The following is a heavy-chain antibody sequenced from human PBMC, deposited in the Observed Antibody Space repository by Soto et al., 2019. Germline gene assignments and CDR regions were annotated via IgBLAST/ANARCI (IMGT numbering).Heavy chain of an antibody. V-gene: IGHV1-69*01. CDR1: GGTFSSYA. CDR3: ARGRDCSGGSCYSYNS. J-gene: IGHJ4*02. Sequence: QVQLVQSGAEVKKPGSSVKVSCKASGGTFSSYAISWVRQAPGQGLELMGGIIPIFGTANYAQKFQGRVTITADESTSPDYMGLSSLRSEDTAVYYCARGRDCSGGSCYSYNSWGQGTLVTVSS. CDR2: IIPIFGTA. D-gene: IGHD2-15*01.